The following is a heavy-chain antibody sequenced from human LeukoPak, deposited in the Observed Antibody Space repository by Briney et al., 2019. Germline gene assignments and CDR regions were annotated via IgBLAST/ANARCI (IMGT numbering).Heavy chain of an antibody. Sequence: GGSLRLSCAASGFTVSDYYMSWIRQAPGKGLEWVSYISSSGSTIYYADSVKGRFTISRDNAKNSLYLQMNSLRADDPAVYYCARLLNGYNPIDYWGQGTLVTVSS. J-gene: IGHJ4*02. CDR2: ISSSGSTI. D-gene: IGHD5-24*01. CDR1: GFTVSDYY. CDR3: ARLLNGYNPIDY. V-gene: IGHV3-11*01.